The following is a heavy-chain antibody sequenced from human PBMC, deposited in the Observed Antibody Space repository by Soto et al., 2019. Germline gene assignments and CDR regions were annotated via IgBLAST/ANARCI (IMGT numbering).Heavy chain of an antibody. CDR1: GFTFSSYA. J-gene: IGHJ3*02. CDR2: ISGSGGST. D-gene: IGHD5-18*01. V-gene: IGHV3-23*01. Sequence: PGGSLRLSCAASGFTFSSYAMSWVRQDPGKGLEWVSAISGSGGSTYYADSVKGRFTISRDNSKNTLYLQMNSLRAEDTAVYYCAKGRGYSYGWDAFDIWGQGTMVTVSS. CDR3: AKGRGYSYGWDAFDI.